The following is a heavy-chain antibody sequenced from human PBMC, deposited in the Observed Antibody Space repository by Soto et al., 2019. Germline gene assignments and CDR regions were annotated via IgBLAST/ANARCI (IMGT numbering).Heavy chain of an antibody. CDR1: GFTFRKYA. J-gene: IGHJ4*02. V-gene: IGHV3-23*01. CDR3: AKAPWLEFAHYSDV. D-gene: IGHD5-12*01. Sequence: VELLESGGGLIQPGGALRLSCVASGFTFRKYAMSWVRQAPGKGLEWASAIGGSGDQIFYADYVRGRFTISRDNYKNTLYLQMNSRRAEDTAVYSCAKAPWLEFAHYSDVWGLGTLVTDSS. CDR2: IGGSGDQI.